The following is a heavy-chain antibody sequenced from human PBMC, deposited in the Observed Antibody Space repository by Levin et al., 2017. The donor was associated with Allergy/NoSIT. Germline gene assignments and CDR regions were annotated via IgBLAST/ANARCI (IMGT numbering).Heavy chain of an antibody. Sequence: SETLSLTCTVSGGSISSYYWSWIRQPPGKGLEWIGYIYYSGTTNYNPSLKSRVTISIDTSEMQFSLKLRSVTAADTAVYYCARDRAVTGTYAIDYWGQGTLVTVSS. D-gene: IGHD6-19*01. V-gene: IGHV4-59*01. J-gene: IGHJ4*02. CDR1: GGSISSYY. CDR3: ARDRAVTGTYAIDY. CDR2: IYYSGTT.